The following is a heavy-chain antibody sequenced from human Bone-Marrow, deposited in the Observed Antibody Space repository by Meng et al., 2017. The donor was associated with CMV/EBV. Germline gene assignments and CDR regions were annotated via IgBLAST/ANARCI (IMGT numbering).Heavy chain of an antibody. Sequence: GESLKISCAASGFTFSSYWMSWVRQAPGKGLEWVANIKQDGREKYYVDSVKGRFTISRDNAKNSLYLQMNSLRAEDTAVYYCARERGYSGYEDYWGQGTLVTVSS. CDR3: ARERGYSGYEDY. D-gene: IGHD5-12*01. V-gene: IGHV3-7*01. CDR2: IKQDGREK. CDR1: GFTFSSYW. J-gene: IGHJ4*02.